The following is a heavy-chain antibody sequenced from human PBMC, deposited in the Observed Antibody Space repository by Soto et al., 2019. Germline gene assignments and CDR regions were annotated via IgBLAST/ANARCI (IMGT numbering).Heavy chain of an antibody. CDR1: GGSISSYY. J-gene: IGHJ4*02. CDR3: ARVKPQDSSGYYDY. CDR2: IYYSGST. D-gene: IGHD3-22*01. V-gene: IGHV4-59*01. Sequence: QVQLQESGPGLVKPSETLSLTCTVSGGSISSYYWSWIRQPPGKGLEWIGYIYYSGSTNYNPSLKSRVTISVDTSKIQFSLKLSSVTAADTAVYYCARVKPQDSSGYYDYWGQGTLVTVSS.